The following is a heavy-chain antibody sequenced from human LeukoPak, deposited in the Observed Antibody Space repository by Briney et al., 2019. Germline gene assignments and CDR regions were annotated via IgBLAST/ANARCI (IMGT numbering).Heavy chain of an antibody. D-gene: IGHD3-16*01. CDR3: ARTNYHYDSNIESYRPTHFDH. Sequence: PSETLSLTCTVSGGSLSHYFWSWIRQPPGKGLEWIGSVYFSGSTNYNPSLMSRVTISIDTSKNHFSLKLDSVTAADTAVYFCARTNYHYDSNIESYRPTHFDHWGQGPLVTVSS. J-gene: IGHJ4*02. V-gene: IGHV4-59*01. CDR1: GGSLSHYF. CDR2: VYFSGST.